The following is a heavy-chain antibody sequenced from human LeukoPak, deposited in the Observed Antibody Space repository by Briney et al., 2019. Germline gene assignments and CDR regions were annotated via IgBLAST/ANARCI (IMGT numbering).Heavy chain of an antibody. Sequence: KPGGSLRLSCAASGFTFSSYSMNWVRQAPGKGLEWASSISSDTSYIYYADSVKGRFTISRDNAKNSLYLQMNSLRAEDTAVYYCARDRHSSGCLDYWGQGTLVTVSS. D-gene: IGHD3-22*01. CDR3: ARDRHSSGCLDY. V-gene: IGHV3-21*06. CDR1: GFTFSSYS. J-gene: IGHJ4*02. CDR2: ISSDTSYI.